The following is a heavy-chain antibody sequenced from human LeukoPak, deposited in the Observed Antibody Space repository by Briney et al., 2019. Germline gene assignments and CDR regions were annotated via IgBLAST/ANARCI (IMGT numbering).Heavy chain of an antibody. V-gene: IGHV3-7*01. Sequence: GGSLRLSCVDSQFTFSNFWMAWIRQAPGQGLEWVANIKPDGSEKYYVTSVKGRFTISRDNAKNSLYLQMNSLRVEDTAVYYCARDHVGYSYGYNHWGQGTLVTVSS. J-gene: IGHJ5*02. CDR3: ARDHVGYSYGYNH. CDR2: IKPDGSEK. D-gene: IGHD5-18*01. CDR1: QFTFSNFW.